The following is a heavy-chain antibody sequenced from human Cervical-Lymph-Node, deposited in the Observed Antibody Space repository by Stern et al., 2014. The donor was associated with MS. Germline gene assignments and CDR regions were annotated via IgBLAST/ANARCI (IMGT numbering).Heavy chain of an antibody. CDR2: IIPIFGTA. J-gene: IGHJ6*02. Sequence: QVQLVQSGAEVKKPGSSVKVSCKASGGTFSSYAISWVRQAPGQGLEWMGGIIPIFGTANYAQKFQGRVTITADKSTSTAYMELSSLRSEDTAVYYCARGYYDSSGWYYYYGMDVWGQGTTVTVSS. V-gene: IGHV1-69*06. CDR3: ARGYYDSSGWYYYYGMDV. D-gene: IGHD3-22*01. CDR1: GGTFSSYA.